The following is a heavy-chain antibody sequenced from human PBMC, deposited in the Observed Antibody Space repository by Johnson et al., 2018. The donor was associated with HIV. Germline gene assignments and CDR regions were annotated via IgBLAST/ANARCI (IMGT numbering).Heavy chain of an antibody. Sequence: EVQLVESGGGLVQPGGSLRLSCAASGFTVSGNYMNWVRQAPGKGLEWVSVIYSDGSTYYADSVQGRFTLSRDNSQNTLYLQMNSLRAEDTAVYFCAKGGSAVAVAFDIWGQGTMVTVSS. CDR2: IYSDGST. J-gene: IGHJ3*02. D-gene: IGHD6-19*01. CDR1: GFTVSGNY. CDR3: AKGGSAVAVAFDI. V-gene: IGHV3-66*01.